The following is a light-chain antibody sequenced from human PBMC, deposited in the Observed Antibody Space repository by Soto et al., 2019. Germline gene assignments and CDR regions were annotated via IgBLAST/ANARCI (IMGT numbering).Light chain of an antibody. J-gene: IGKJ1*01. Sequence: EIVLTPSPGTLSLSPGERATLSDRASQGVRNSSLDCYQQKPGQAPRLLIHGTSSRDTGIPDRFSGSGSGTDFSITVSRLEPEDFAVCYCQQYGRAPWTFGQWTKVEIK. CDR2: GTS. CDR3: QQYGRAPWT. CDR1: QGVRNSS. V-gene: IGKV3-20*01.